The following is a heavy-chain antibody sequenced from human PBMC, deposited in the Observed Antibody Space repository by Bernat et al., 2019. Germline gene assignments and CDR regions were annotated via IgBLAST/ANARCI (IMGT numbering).Heavy chain of an antibody. CDR3: ARDSSSWLEKPGRLDY. D-gene: IGHD6-13*01. CDR2: ISSSSSYI. Sequence: EVQLLESGGGLVQPGGSLTFSCAASGFTFSSYAVSWVRQAPGKGLEWVSAISSSSSYIYYADSVKGRFTISRDNAKNSLYLQMNSLRAEDTAVYYCARDSSSWLEKPGRLDYWGQGTLVTVSS. J-gene: IGHJ4*02. V-gene: IGHV3-21*01. CDR1: GFTFSSYA.